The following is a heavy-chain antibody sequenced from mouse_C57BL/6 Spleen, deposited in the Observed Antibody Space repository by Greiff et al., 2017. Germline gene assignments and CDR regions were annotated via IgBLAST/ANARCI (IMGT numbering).Heavy chain of an antibody. CDR1: GFTFSSYA. Sequence: EVKVEESGEGLVKPGGSLKLSCAASGFTFSSYAMSWVRQTPEKRLAWVAYISSGGDYIYYADTVKGRFTISSDNARNTLYLQMSSLKSEDTAMYYCTRANWYFDYWGQGTTLTVSS. CDR2: ISSGGDYI. V-gene: IGHV5-9-1*02. CDR3: TRANWYFDY. J-gene: IGHJ2*01. D-gene: IGHD4-1*02.